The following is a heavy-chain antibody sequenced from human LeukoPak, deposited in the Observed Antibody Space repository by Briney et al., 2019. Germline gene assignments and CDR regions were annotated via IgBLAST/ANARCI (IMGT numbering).Heavy chain of an antibody. D-gene: IGHD3-16*01. CDR1: GGSISSSNW. J-gene: IGHJ4*02. CDR2: INHSGST. CDR3: ARGGSLGD. V-gene: IGHV4-4*02. Sequence: SETLSLTCAVSGGSISSSNWWSWVRQPPGKGLEWIGEINHSGSTNYNPSLKSRVTISVDTSKNQFSLKLSSVTAADTAVYYCARGGSLGDWGQGTLVTVSS.